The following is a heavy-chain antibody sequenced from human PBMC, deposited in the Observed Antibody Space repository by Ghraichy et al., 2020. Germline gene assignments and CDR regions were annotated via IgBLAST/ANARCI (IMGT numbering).Heavy chain of an antibody. V-gene: IGHV3-74*01. D-gene: IGHD1-20*01. CDR3: ARGYNWNDRDRVGFDY. Sequence: GGSLRLSCAASGFTFSSYWMHWVRQAPGKGMVWVLRFNRDETGRSYADSVKSRFTISRDNAKNTLYLQMTSLRAEDTAVYYCARGYNWNDRDRVGFDYWGQGSLVSVSP. CDR1: GFTFSSYW. J-gene: IGHJ4*02. CDR2: FNRDETGR.